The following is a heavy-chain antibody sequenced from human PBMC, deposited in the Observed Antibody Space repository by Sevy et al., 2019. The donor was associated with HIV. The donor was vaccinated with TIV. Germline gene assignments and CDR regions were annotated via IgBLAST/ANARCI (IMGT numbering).Heavy chain of an antibody. D-gene: IGHD2-15*01. V-gene: IGHV1-69*13. CDR1: GGTFSSYA. CDR3: ARDSGFEYCRGGSCPLNYYFDY. J-gene: IGHJ4*02. CDR2: IIPIFGTA. Sequence: ASVKVSCKASGGTFSSYAISWVRQATGQGLEWMGGIIPIFGTANYAQKFQGRVTITADESTSTAYMELSSLRSEDTAVYYCARDSGFEYCRGGSCPLNYYFDYWGQGTLVTVSS.